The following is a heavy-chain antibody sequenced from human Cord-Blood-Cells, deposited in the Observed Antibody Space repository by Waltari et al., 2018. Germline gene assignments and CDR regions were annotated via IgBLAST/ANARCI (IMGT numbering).Heavy chain of an antibody. CDR3: ARHFKPYYYGSGSYYFDY. J-gene: IGHJ4*02. V-gene: IGHV5-51*01. CDR2: IYPGDSDT. Sequence: EVQLVQSGSEVKKPGESLTISCKGSGYSLTSYWIGRVRQLPGKGLEWMGIIYPGDSDTRYSPSFQGQVTISADKSISTAYLQWSSLKASDTAMYYCARHFKPYYYGSGSYYFDYWGQGTLVTVSS. D-gene: IGHD3-10*01. CDR1: GYSLTSYW.